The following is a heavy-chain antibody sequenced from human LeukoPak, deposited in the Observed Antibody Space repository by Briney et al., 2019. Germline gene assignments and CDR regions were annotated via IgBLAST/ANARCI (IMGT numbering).Heavy chain of an antibody. CDR1: GFTFSDHF. D-gene: IGHD3-22*01. CDR3: TRDWNYYDSSGYY. J-gene: IGHJ4*02. Sequence: GGSLRLSCAASGFTFSDHFMSWIRQAPGKGLEWVSYISGSGDIRYYADSVKGRFTISRDNAKNSVFLQMNSLRAEDTAVYYCTRDWNYYDSSGYYWGQGTLVAVSS. CDR2: ISGSGDIR. V-gene: IGHV3-11*04.